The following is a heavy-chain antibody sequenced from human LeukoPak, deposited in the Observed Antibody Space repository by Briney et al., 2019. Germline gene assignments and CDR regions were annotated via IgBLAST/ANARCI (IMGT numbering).Heavy chain of an antibody. Sequence: PGGSLRLSCAASGFTFSSYSMNWVRQAPGKGLEWASSISSSSSYIYYADSVKGRFTISRDNAKNSLYLQMNSLRAEDTAVYYCARDLLLREAFDIWGQGTMVTVSS. CDR2: ISSSSSYI. D-gene: IGHD3-16*01. CDR3: ARDLLLREAFDI. V-gene: IGHV3-21*01. J-gene: IGHJ3*02. CDR1: GFTFSSYS.